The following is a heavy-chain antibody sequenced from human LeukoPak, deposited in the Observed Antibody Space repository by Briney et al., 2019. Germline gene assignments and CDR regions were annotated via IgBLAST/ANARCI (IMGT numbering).Heavy chain of an antibody. Sequence: GGSLRLSCAASGLTFSSYSMNWVRQAPGKGLEWVSSISSSSSYIYYADSVKGRFTISRDNAKNSLYLQMNSLRAEDTAVYYCARDMDYYDSSGYWFRYYYYGMDVWGQGTTVTVSS. D-gene: IGHD3-22*01. CDR3: ARDMDYYDSSGYWFRYYYYGMDV. V-gene: IGHV3-21*01. CDR1: GLTFSSYS. CDR2: ISSSSSYI. J-gene: IGHJ6*02.